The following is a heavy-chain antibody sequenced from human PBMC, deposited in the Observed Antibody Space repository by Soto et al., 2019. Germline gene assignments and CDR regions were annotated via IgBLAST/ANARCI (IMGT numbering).Heavy chain of an antibody. Sequence: QPGGSLRLSCAASGFTFSSYGMHWVRQAPGKGLEWVAVIWYDGSNKYYADSVKGRFTISRDNSKNTLYLQMNSLRAEDTAVYYCARDRYGSGSYRIGYGMDVWGQGTTVTVSS. V-gene: IGHV3-33*01. CDR3: ARDRYGSGSYRIGYGMDV. J-gene: IGHJ6*02. CDR2: IWYDGSNK. D-gene: IGHD3-10*01. CDR1: GFTFSSYG.